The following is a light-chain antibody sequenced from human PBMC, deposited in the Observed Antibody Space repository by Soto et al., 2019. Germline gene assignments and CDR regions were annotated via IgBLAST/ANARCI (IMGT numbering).Light chain of an antibody. Sequence: QSALTQPASVSGSPGQSITISCTGTSSDVGGYNYVSWYQQHPGKAPKLMIYDVSNRPSGVSNRFSGSKSGNTASLTISGLQAEDEADYYCSSHTGSSPDVVFGGGTKVTVL. CDR2: DVS. J-gene: IGLJ2*01. CDR3: SSHTGSSPDVV. CDR1: SSDVGGYNY. V-gene: IGLV2-14*01.